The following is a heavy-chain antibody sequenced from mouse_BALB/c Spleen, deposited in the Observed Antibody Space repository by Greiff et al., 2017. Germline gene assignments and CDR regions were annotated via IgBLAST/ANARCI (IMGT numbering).Heavy chain of an antibody. CDR2: IWSGGST. CDR3: ARKSHYGSSYGYAMDY. D-gene: IGHD1-1*01. CDR1: GFSLTSYG. Sequence: VKLVESGPGLVQPSQSLSITCTVSGFSLTSYGVHWVRQSPGKGLEWLGVIWSGGSTDYNAAFISRLSISKYNSKSQVFFKMNSLQANDTAIYYCARKSHYGSSYGYAMDYWGQGTSVTVSS. J-gene: IGHJ4*01. V-gene: IGHV2-2*02.